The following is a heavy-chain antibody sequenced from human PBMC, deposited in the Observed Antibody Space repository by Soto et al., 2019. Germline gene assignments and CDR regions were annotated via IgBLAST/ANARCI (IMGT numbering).Heavy chain of an antibody. CDR2: INPNSGDT. J-gene: IGHJ6*02. CDR3: ARDRGYVVQWLVRSYYGMDV. D-gene: IGHD6-19*01. CDR1: GYSITGYY. V-gene: IGHV1-2*02. Sequence: QVQLVQSGAEVKKPGASVKVSCKASGYSITGYYMHWVRQAPEQGLEWMGWINPNSGDTNYAQKFQGRVTMTRDSSTNTAYMELSRLTSDDSAVYYCARDRGYVVQWLVRSYYGMDVWGQGTTVTVSS.